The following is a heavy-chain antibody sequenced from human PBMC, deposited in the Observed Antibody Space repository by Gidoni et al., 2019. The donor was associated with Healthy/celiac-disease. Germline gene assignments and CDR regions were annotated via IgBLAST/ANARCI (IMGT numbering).Heavy chain of an antibody. CDR3: ARAGSSWSGVDY. CDR1: GYTFTSYA. V-gene: IGHV1-3*01. D-gene: IGHD6-13*01. CDR2: INAGNGNT. Sequence: QVQLVQSGAEVNKPGASVKVSCKASGYTFTSYAMHWVRQAPGQRLEWMGWINAGNGNTKYSQKFQGRVTITRDTSASTAYMELSSLRSEDTAVYYCARAGSSWSGVDYWGQGTLVTVSS. J-gene: IGHJ4*02.